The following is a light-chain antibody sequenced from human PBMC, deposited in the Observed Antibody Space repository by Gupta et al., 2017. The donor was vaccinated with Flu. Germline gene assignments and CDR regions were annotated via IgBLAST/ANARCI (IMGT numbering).Light chain of an antibody. Sequence: GKTARITGGGIYIGGKSVHGYQQKPAQAPVLVIYEDSDRHSGIPERFSGANSGNTATLTTTGVEAGDEGDYFCHVWDSGSDHYVFGTGTRVTVL. CDR2: EDS. V-gene: IGLV3-21*03. J-gene: IGLJ1*01. CDR1: YIGGKS. CDR3: HVWDSGSDHYV.